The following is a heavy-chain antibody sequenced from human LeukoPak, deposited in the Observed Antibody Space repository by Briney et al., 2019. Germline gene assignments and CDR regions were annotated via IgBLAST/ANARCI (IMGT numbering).Heavy chain of an antibody. CDR2: IYTSGST. D-gene: IGHD3-16*01. CDR3: ARDGSAWGYYYYMDV. V-gene: IGHV4-61*02. J-gene: IGHJ6*03. CDR1: GGSISSGSYY. Sequence: SQALSLTCTVSGGSISSGSYYWSWIRQPAGKGLEWIGRIYTSGSTNYNPSFKSRVTISVDTSKNQFSLKLSSVTAADTAVYYCARDGSAWGYYYYMDVWGKGTTVTVSS.